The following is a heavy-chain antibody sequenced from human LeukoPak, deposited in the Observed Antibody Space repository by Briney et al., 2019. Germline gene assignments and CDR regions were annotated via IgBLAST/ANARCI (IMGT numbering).Heavy chain of an antibody. V-gene: IGHV1-2*02. J-gene: IGHJ5*02. CDR3: ARDLYYDFWSGYHNWFDP. D-gene: IGHD3-3*01. Sequence: ASVKVSCKASGYTFTDYYMHWVRQAPGQGLEWMGWINPNSGGTNYAQKFQGRVTMTRDTSISTAYMELSRLRSDDTAVYYCARDLYYDFWSGYHNWFDPWGQGTLVTVSS. CDR1: GYTFTDYY. CDR2: INPNSGGT.